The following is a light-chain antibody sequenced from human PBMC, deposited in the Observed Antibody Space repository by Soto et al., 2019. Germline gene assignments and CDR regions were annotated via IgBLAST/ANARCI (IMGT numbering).Light chain of an antibody. CDR1: SSNIGAGYD. CDR2: GNS. V-gene: IGLV1-40*01. Sequence: QSVLTQPPSVSGAPGQRVTISCTGSSSNIGAGYDVHWYQQLPGTAPKLLIYGNSNRPSGVPDRFSGSKSGTSASLAITGLRAEDEADYYCQSYDSSXSGWVXXXGTKLXVL. CDR3: QSYDSSXSGWV. J-gene: IGLJ3*02.